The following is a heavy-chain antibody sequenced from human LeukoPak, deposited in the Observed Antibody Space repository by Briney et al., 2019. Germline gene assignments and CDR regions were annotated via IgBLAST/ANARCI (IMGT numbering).Heavy chain of an antibody. CDR2: IYSGGST. CDR1: GFTVSSNY. D-gene: IGHD3-22*01. CDR3: ARAHYYSDSSGYPYFDY. J-gene: IGHJ4*02. Sequence: PGGSLRLSCAASGFTVSSNYMSWVRQAPGKGLEWVSVIYSGGSTYYADSVKRGFTISRDNSKTTLYLQMNSLRAEDTAVYYCARAHYYSDSSGYPYFDYWGQGTLVTVSS. V-gene: IGHV3-53*01.